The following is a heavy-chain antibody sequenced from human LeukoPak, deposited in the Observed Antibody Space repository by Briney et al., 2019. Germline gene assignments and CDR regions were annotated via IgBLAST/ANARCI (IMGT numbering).Heavy chain of an antibody. CDR2: IRYDGSNK. Sequence: GGSLRLSCAASGFTFSSYAMSWVRQAPGKGLEWVAFIRYDGSNKYYADSVKGRFTISRDNSKNTLYLQMNSLRAEDTAVYYCAKASAPYSSSYYFDYWGQGTLVTVSS. CDR1: GFTFSSYA. D-gene: IGHD6-6*01. CDR3: AKASAPYSSSYYFDY. V-gene: IGHV3-30*02. J-gene: IGHJ4*02.